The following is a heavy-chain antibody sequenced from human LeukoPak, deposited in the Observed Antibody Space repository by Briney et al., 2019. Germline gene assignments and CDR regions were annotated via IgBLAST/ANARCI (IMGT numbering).Heavy chain of an antibody. CDR1: GFTFSRHW. CDR3: AVKGGYNDLDAPFDY. J-gene: IGHJ4*02. D-gene: IGHD5-12*01. V-gene: IGHV3-74*01. CDR2: VNGDGSTT. Sequence: PGGSLRLSCAASGFTFSRHWMHWVRQAPGKGLEWVSRVNGDGSTTTYADSVKGRFTISRDNAKNTLYLQMNSLRVEDTAVYYCAVKGGYNDLDAPFDYWGPGTLVTVSS.